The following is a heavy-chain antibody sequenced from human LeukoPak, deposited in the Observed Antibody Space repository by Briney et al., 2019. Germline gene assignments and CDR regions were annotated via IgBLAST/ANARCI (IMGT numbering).Heavy chain of an antibody. V-gene: IGHV4-39*07. D-gene: IGHD2-15*01. CDR2: IYYSGST. Sequence: SETLSLTCTVSGGSISSYYWGWIRQPPGKGLEWIGSIYYSGSTYYNPSLKSRVTISVDTSKNQFSLKLSSVTAADTAVYYCAREMVVAATRAFDIWGQGTMVTVSS. CDR1: GGSISSYY. J-gene: IGHJ3*02. CDR3: AREMVVAATRAFDI.